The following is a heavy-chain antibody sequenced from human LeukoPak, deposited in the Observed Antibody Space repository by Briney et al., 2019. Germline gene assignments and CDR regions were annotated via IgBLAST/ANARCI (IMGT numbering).Heavy chain of an antibody. Sequence: PSQTQSLTCTVSGGSISIGGYYWSWIRQPPGRGLEWIEYIYHSGSIYYNPYLKSRGPLSVDRSKNQFSLKLSSVTAADTAVYYWARGRVGWFVELSPADYWGQGTLVTVSS. J-gene: IGHJ4*02. V-gene: IGHV4-30-2*01. CDR2: IYHSGSI. D-gene: IGHD3-10*01. CDR1: GGSISIGGYY. CDR3: ARGRVGWFVELSPADY.